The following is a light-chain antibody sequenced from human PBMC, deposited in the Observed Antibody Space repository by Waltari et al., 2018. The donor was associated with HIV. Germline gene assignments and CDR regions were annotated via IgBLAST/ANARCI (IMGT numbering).Light chain of an antibody. CDR1: SSNIGAGSD. CDR2: GNS. J-gene: IGLJ3*02. V-gene: IGLV1-40*01. CDR3: QSYDSSLSNWV. Sequence: QSVLPQPPSVSGAPGQRVTLSCTGSSSNIGAGSDVHLYQQLPGTAPKLLIYGNSNRPSGVPDRFSGSKSGTSASLAITGLQPDDETDYYCQSYDSSLSNWVFGGGTKLTVL.